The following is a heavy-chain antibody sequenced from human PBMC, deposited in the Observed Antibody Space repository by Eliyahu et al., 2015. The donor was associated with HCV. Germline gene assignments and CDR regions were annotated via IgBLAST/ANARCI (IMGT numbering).Heavy chain of an antibody. CDR1: GYXXTNYX. V-gene: IGHV1-46*01. D-gene: IGHD5-18*01. J-gene: IGHJ4*02. CDR3: AREIHGYTYVTAGRD. CDR2: INPSGGST. Sequence: QVQLVQSGADVKKPGASXKVSCKASGYXXTNYXXXWVRQAPGQGLEXMGMINPSGGSTISAQRFQGRVTMTRDTSTSTVYMELSSLRSEDTAVYYCAREIHGYTYVTAGRDWGQGTLVTVSS.